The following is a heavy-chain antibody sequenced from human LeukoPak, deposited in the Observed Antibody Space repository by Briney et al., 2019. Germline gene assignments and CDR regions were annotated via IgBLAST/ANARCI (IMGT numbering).Heavy chain of an antibody. D-gene: IGHD3-9*01. V-gene: IGHV4-30-2*01. CDR2: IYHGGST. CDR1: GDSLSSSSRYS. J-gene: IGHJ5*02. CDR3: ARVGYDILTGYYRRWFDP. Sequence: SQTLSLTCAVSGDSLSSSSRYSWSWIRQPPGKGLEWIGYIYHGGSTNYNPSLKSRVTISVDTSKNQFSLKLSSVTAADTAVYYCARVGYDILTGYYRRWFDPWGQGTLVTVSS.